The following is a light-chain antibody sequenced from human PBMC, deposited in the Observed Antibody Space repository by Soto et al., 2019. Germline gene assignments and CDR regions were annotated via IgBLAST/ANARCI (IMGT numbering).Light chain of an antibody. J-gene: IGKJ2*01. CDR2: RVS. V-gene: IGKV2-30*02. Sequence: DVVMTQSPLSLPVNLGEPAAISCRSTQSLVHSDGDTYLRWFHQRPGQSPRRLIFRVSKRDFGVPPRFIGSGSGTDFTLEITSVEAEDVGVYYYMQGTHWPPYTFGQGTRLEIK. CDR1: QSLVHSDGDTY. CDR3: MQGTHWPPYT.